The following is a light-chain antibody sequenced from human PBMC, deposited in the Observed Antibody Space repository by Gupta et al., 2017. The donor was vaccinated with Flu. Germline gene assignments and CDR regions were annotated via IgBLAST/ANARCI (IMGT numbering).Light chain of an antibody. CDR3: AEWDDSRKGREV. J-gene: IGLJ1*01. V-gene: IGLV1-47*01. CDR1: RSNIGSSY. Sequence: VTISCSGSRSNIGSSYVFWYQHLPGSAPKLLIFMKTYRPSGVPDRFSGSNSGSSASLEISGLHSEDEAEDDGAEWDDSRKGREVFGTGTKVTVL. CDR2: MKT.